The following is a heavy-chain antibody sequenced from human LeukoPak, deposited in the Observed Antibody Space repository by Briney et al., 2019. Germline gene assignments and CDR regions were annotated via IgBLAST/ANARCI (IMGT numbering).Heavy chain of an antibody. CDR1: GGSISSSTYY. J-gene: IGHJ5*02. CDR3: ARLHLGYCSNAVCYFNWFDP. CDR2: IYYSGST. Sequence: SETLSPTCAVSGGSISSSTYYWGWFRQPPGEGLEWIGTIYYSGSTYYNPSLESRITISVDTSKNQFSLKLSSVTAADTAVYYCARLHLGYCSNAVCYFNWFDPWGQGTLVTVSS. V-gene: IGHV4-39*01. D-gene: IGHD2-8*01.